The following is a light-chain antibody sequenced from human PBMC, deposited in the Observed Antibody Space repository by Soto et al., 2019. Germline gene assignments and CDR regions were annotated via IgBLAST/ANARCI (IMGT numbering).Light chain of an antibody. Sequence: EIVLTQSPGTLSLSPGERATLSCRASQSVSSSYLAWYQQKPVQAPRLLIYGASSRATGIPDRFSGSGSGTDFPLTISRLEPEDFAVYYCQQYGSSPTFGQGTKVEIK. CDR3: QQYGSSPT. J-gene: IGKJ1*01. V-gene: IGKV3-20*01. CDR1: QSVSSSY. CDR2: GAS.